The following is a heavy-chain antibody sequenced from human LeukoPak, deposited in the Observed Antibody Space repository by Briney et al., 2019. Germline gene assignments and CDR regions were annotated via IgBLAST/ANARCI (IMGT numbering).Heavy chain of an antibody. CDR3: VKNGWLDY. Sequence: GGSLRLSCAASGFTFSSQNMNWARQAPGKGLEWVAYISTSGDSTKYADSVEGRFTISRDNVEDSLYLLMNSLRVDDTAVYYCVKNGWLDYWGQGIVVTVSS. D-gene: IGHD6-19*01. CDR2: ISTSGDST. J-gene: IGHJ4*02. CDR1: GFTFSSQN. V-gene: IGHV3-21*01.